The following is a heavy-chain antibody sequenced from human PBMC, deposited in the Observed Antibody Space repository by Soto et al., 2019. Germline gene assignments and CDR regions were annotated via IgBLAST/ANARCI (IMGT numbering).Heavy chain of an antibody. CDR3: AKRYDSSGSPYYYYGMDV. Sequence: PGGSLRLSCAASGFTFSSYGMHWVRQAPGKGLEWVAVISYDGSNKYYADSVKGRFTISRDNSKNTLYLQMNSLRAEDTAVYYCAKRYDSSGSPYYYYGMDVWGQGTTVTVS. CDR2: ISYDGSNK. V-gene: IGHV3-30*18. D-gene: IGHD3-22*01. J-gene: IGHJ6*02. CDR1: GFTFSSYG.